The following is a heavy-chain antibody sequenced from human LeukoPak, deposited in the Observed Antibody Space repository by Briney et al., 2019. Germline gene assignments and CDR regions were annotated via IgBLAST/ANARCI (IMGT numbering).Heavy chain of an antibody. D-gene: IGHD3-3*01. CDR1: GGSISSSSYY. Sequence: SETLSLTCTVSGGSISSSSYYWGWIRQPPGKGLEWIGSIYYSGSTYYNPSLKSRVTISVDTSKNQFSLKLSSVTAADTAVYYCATGSKDAVLRAFDIWGQGTMVTVSS. CDR2: IYYSGST. CDR3: ATGSKDAVLRAFDI. J-gene: IGHJ3*02. V-gene: IGHV4-39*07.